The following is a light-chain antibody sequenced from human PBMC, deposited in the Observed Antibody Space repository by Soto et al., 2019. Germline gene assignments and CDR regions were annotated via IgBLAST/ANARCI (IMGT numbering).Light chain of an antibody. Sequence: EIVMTQSPATLSVSPGERATLSCRASQSVSSNLAWYQQKPGQAPRLLIYGASTRATGIPARFSGSGSGTEFTLTFSSLQSEDFAVYYCQQYNNWPSWTFGQGTKVDIK. CDR3: QQYNNWPSWT. CDR2: GAS. CDR1: QSVSSN. J-gene: IGKJ1*01. V-gene: IGKV3-15*01.